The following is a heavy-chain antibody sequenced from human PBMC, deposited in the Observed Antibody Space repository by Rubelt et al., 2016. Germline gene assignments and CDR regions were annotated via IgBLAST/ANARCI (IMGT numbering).Heavy chain of an antibody. V-gene: IGHV4-59*08. CDR1: GGSISSYY. CDR2: IYYSGNT. J-gene: IGHJ4*02. Sequence: QVQLQQSGPGLVKPSETLSLTCTVSGGSISSYYWSWIRQPPGKGLEWIGYIYYSGNTNYNPSLKSRVTISVDTYKNQFSLRLSSVTAADTAVYYCARSRDFDYWGQGTLVTVSS. CDR3: ARSRDFDY.